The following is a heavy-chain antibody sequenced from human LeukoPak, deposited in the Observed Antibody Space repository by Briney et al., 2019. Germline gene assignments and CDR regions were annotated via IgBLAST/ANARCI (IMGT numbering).Heavy chain of an antibody. CDR1: GGSISSGGYS. CDR3: ARSPGYSSSWCDY. CDR2: IYYSGST. V-gene: IGHV4-30-4*07. D-gene: IGHD6-13*01. J-gene: IGHJ4*02. Sequence: SETLSLTCAVSGGSISSGGYSWSWIRQPPGKGLEWIGYIYYSGSTYYNPSLKSRVTISVDTSKNQFSLKLSSVTAADTAVYYCARSPGYSSSWCDYWGQGTLVTVSS.